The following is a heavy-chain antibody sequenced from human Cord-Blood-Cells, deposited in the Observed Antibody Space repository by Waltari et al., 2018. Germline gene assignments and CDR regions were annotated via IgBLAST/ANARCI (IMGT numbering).Heavy chain of an antibody. V-gene: IGHV4-34*01. J-gene: IGHJ3*01. CDR2: INHSGRN. D-gene: IGHD1-26*01. CDR1: GGSFSGYY. CDR3: ASQVGS. Sequence: QVQLQQWGAGLLKPSETLSLTCAVYGGSFSGYYWSWIRQPPGKGLEWIGEINHSGRNNYNPSLKSRVTISVDTSKNHFSLKLSSVTAADTAVYYCASQVGSWGQGTMVTVSS.